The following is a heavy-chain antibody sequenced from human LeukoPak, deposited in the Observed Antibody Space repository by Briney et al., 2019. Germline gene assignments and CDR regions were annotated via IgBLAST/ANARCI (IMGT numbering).Heavy chain of an antibody. CDR2: IRYDGSNK. Sequence: GGSLRLSCAASGFTFSSYGLHWVRQAPGKGLEGVAFIRYDGSNKYYADSVKGRFTISRDNSKNTLYLQINSLRAEDTAVYYCAKDTDDYFDYWGQGTLATVSS. CDR1: GFTFSSYG. CDR3: AKDTDDYFDY. J-gene: IGHJ4*02. V-gene: IGHV3-30*02.